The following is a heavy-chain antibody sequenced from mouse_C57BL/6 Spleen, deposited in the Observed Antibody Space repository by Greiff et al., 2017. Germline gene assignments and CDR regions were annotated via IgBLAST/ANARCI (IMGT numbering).Heavy chain of an antibody. D-gene: IGHD1-1*01. CDR2: IDPETGGT. CDR1: GYTFTDYE. J-gene: IGHJ2*01. CDR3: TRNYGSSYGYFDY. V-gene: IGHV1-15*01. Sequence: QVQLQQSGAELVRPGASVTLSCKASGYTFTDYEMHWVKQTPVHGLEWIGAIDPETGGTAYNQKFKGKAILTADKSSSPAYMELRSLTSEDSAVYYCTRNYGSSYGYFDYWGQGTTLTVSS.